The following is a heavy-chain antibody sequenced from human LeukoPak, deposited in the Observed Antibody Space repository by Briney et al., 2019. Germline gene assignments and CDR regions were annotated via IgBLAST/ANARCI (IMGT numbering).Heavy chain of an antibody. J-gene: IGHJ5*02. D-gene: IGHD6-13*01. Sequence: ASVKVSCKASGYTFTGYYMHWVRQAPGQGLEWLAWISPYNGNTKYAQKFQGRVTMTTDTSTSTAYMELRSLTSDDTAVYYCAKALGFAAAGTLGWFDPWGQGTLVTVSS. CDR3: AKALGFAAAGTLGWFDP. CDR2: ISPYNGNT. CDR1: GYTFTGYY. V-gene: IGHV1-18*04.